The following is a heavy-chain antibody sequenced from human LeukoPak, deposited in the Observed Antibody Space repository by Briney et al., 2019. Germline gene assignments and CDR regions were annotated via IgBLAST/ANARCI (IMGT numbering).Heavy chain of an antibody. V-gene: IGHV3-23*01. CDR2: ISASGGAT. D-gene: IGHD5-24*01. CDR1: GFTFSNYA. J-gene: IGHJ3*02. Sequence: GGSLRLSCAASGFTFSNYAMSWVRQAPGKGLEWVSGISASGGATYYADSVKGRFTISRDNSKNTLYLQMNSLRAEDTAVYYCARMRDGYKKYDAFDIWGQGTMVTVSS. CDR3: ARMRDGYKKYDAFDI.